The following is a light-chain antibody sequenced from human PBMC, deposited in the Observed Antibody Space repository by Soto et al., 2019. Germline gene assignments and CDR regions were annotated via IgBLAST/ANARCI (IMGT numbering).Light chain of an antibody. CDR1: QHISTW. Sequence: DIQMTQSPSSVSASLGDRVTITCRASQHISTWLVWYQQKPGKAPQLLIYAASSLQTGVQSRFSGSGSGTDFTLTISSLQPEDSATYYCQQANSFPFTFGQGTRLEI. V-gene: IGKV1-12*01. J-gene: IGKJ2*01. CDR2: AAS. CDR3: QQANSFPFT.